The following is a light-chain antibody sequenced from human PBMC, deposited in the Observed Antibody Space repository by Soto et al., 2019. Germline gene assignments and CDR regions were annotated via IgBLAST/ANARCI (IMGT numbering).Light chain of an antibody. CDR2: DVS. Sequence: EIVLTQSPVTLSLSPGERATLSCRASQSVSSFLAWYQQKPGQPPTLLIYDVSNRAAGIPARFSGSGSGTDFTLTIISLEPEDCAVYQCLQRTDWPPVYTFGQGTKLEIK. CDR1: QSVSSF. J-gene: IGKJ2*01. CDR3: LQRTDWPPVYT. V-gene: IGKV3-11*01.